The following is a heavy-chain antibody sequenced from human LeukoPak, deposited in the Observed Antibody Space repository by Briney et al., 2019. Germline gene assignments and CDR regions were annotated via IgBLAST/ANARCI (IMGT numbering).Heavy chain of an antibody. J-gene: IGHJ5*02. D-gene: IGHD3-10*01. Sequence: GGSLRLSCAASGFTFSGYSMNWDRQAPGRGLEGVSYISSSSITIYYADSVKGRFTISRDNVKNSLELQMNSLRAEDTAMYFCARVYGSGSYRPFDPWGQGTLVTVSS. CDR2: ISSSSITI. CDR1: GFTFSGYS. CDR3: ARVYGSGSYRPFDP. V-gene: IGHV3-48*01.